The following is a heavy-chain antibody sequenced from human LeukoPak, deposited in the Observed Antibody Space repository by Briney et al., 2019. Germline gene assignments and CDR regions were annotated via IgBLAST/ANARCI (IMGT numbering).Heavy chain of an antibody. CDR1: GYTFTGYY. D-gene: IGHD2-2*01. J-gene: IGHJ4*02. CDR2: INPNSGGT. CDR3: ARGCSSTSCIPFDY. V-gene: IGHV1-2*06. Sequence: ASVKVSCKASGYTFTGYYMHWVRQAPGQGLEWVGRINPNSGGTNYAQKFQGRVTMTRDTSISTAYMELSRLRSDDTAVYYCARGCSSTSCIPFDYWGQGTLVTVSS.